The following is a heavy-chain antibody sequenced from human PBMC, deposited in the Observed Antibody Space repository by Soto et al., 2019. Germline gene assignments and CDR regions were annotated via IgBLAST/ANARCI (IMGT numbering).Heavy chain of an antibody. CDR1: GGSLSSYY. D-gene: IGHD4-17*01. Sequence: PSDTLSLTCTVSGGSLSSYYWSWIRQPPGKGLEWIGYIYYSGSTNYNPSLKSRVTISVDTSKNQFSLKLSSVTAADTAVHYCARNYGDYSEDAFDIWGQGTMVNVSS. J-gene: IGHJ3*02. CDR3: ARNYGDYSEDAFDI. V-gene: IGHV4-59*01. CDR2: IYYSGST.